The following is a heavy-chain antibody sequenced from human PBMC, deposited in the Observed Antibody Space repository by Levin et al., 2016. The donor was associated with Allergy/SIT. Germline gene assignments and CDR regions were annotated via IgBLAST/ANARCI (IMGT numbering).Heavy chain of an antibody. Sequence: GGSLRLSCAASGFTFSSYGMHWVRQAPGKGLEWVAFIRYDGSNKYYADSVKGRFTISRDNSKNTLYLQMNSLRAEDTAVYYCAKDESSSLDAFDIWGQGTMVTVSS. CDR1: GFTFSSYG. CDR3: AKDESSSLDAFDI. CDR2: IRYDGSNK. J-gene: IGHJ3*02. V-gene: IGHV3-30*02. D-gene: IGHD6-13*01.